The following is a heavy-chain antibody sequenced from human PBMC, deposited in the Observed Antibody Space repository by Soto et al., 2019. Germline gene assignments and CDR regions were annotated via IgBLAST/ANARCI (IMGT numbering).Heavy chain of an antibody. CDR3: AKRIAEPTDAFEI. CDR1: GGSISSSSYY. J-gene: IGHJ3*02. Sequence: SETLSLTCTVSGGSISSSSYYWGWIRQTPGKGLEWIGSIYYSGSTYYNTSLKSRVTISVDTSKNQFSLKLSSVTAEDTAVYYCAKRIAEPTDAFEIWGQGTMVTVSS. V-gene: IGHV4-39*01. D-gene: IGHD6-13*01. CDR2: IYYSGST.